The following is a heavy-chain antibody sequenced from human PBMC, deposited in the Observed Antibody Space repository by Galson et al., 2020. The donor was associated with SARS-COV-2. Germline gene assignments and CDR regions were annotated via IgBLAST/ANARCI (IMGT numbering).Heavy chain of an antibody. CDR1: GFNFDDYA. CDR2: ISWNSRST. D-gene: IGHD3-10*01. J-gene: IGHJ4*02. Sequence: GGSLRLSCGASGFNFDDYAMHWVRHAPGKGLEWVAGISWNSRSTGYADSVKGRFTVSRDNGKNSLYLQMNALTAEDTAFYFCAKHRSSSGSYYSPSFDSWGQGTLVTVSS. V-gene: IGHV3-9*01. CDR3: AKHRSSSGSYYSPSFDS.